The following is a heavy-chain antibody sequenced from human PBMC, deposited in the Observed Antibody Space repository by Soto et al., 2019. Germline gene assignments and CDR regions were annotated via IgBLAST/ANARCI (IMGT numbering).Heavy chain of an antibody. V-gene: IGHV4-30-4*08. Sequence: SWIRQPPGKGLEWIGYIYYSGSTYYNPSLKSRVTISVDTSKNQFSLKLSSVTAADTAVYYCARAQWSPEPHYFDYWGQGTLVTVSS. J-gene: IGHJ4*02. CDR3: ARAQWSPEPHYFDY. CDR2: IYYSGST. D-gene: IGHD6-19*01.